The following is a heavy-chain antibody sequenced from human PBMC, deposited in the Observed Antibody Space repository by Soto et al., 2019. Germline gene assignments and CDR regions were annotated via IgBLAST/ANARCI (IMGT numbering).Heavy chain of an antibody. CDR2: VWFDGSKK. J-gene: IGHJ4*02. CDR1: GFTFRSYG. D-gene: IGHD3-22*01. CDR3: ATDYYYDASGYVPPDF. Sequence: RLSCAASGFTFRSYGMHWVRQAPDKGLEWVATVWFDGSKKYYADSVKGRFTISRDNPKNTLYLQMNSLRVEDTAVYYCATDYYYDASGYVPPDFWGQGTLVTVSS. V-gene: IGHV3-33*01.